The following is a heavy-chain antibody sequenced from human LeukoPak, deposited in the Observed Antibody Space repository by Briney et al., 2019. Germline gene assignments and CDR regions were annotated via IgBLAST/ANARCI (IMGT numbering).Heavy chain of an antibody. Sequence: SVKVSCKASGGTFSSYAISWVRQAPGQGLEWMGRIILILGIANYAQKFQGRVTITADKSTSTAYMELSSLRSEDTAVYYCARAGLYHGSGSPIVLYYFDYWGQGTLVTVSS. CDR1: GGTFSSYA. CDR3: ARAGLYHGSGSPIVLYYFDY. CDR2: IILILGIA. D-gene: IGHD3-10*01. J-gene: IGHJ4*02. V-gene: IGHV1-69*04.